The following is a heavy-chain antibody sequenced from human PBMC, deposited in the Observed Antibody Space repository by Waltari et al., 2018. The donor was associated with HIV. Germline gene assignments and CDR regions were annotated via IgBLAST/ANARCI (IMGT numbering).Heavy chain of an antibody. CDR2: VNPNSGGT. CDR1: GYTFTGYF. D-gene: IGHD3-10*01. J-gene: IGHJ3*02. Sequence: QVQLVQSGAELKKPGASVKVSCKASGYTFTGYFIHWVRPAPGQGLEWMGWVNPNSGGTNYAQKFQGWVTMTRDTSISTAYMELSRLKSDDSAVYYCAREKGGDDAFDIWGQGTMVTVSS. CDR3: AREKGGDDAFDI. V-gene: IGHV1-2*04.